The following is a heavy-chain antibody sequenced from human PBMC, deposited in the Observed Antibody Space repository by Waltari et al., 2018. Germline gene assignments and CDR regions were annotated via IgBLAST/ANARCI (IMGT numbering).Heavy chain of an antibody. D-gene: IGHD6-13*01. CDR3: ARRRSGIASGSLSAWLDP. J-gene: IGHJ5*02. CDR2: IYPDNSDT. V-gene: IGHV5-51*01. CDR1: GSRLPPSG. Sequence: EVQLGRSGAGVKKPGAPRKFSCRFLGSRLPPSGTPWVPQMPGKGLEWMGIIYPDNSDTIYSPSFQGQVTISADKSISTAFLQWSSLKASDTAMYYCARRRSGIASGSLSAWLDPWGQGTLVTVS.